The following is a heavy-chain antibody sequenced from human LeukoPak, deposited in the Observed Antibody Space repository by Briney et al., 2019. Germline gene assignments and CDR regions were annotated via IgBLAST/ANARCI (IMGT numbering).Heavy chain of an antibody. CDR1: GGSISNYY. CDR2: IYYSGST. D-gene: IGHD6-19*01. V-gene: IGHV4-59*01. CDR3: AGGYSSGYYDY. Sequence: SETLSLTCTVSGGSISNYYWSWIRQPPGKELQWIGYIYYSGSTNYNPSLKSRVTISVDTSKNQFSLKLSSVTAADTAVYYCAGGYSSGYYDYWGQGTLVTVSS. J-gene: IGHJ4*02.